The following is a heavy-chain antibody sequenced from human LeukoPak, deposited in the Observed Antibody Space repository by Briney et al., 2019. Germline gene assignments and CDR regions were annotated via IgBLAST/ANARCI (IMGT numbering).Heavy chain of an antibody. CDR2: ISAYNGNT. CDR3: ARDAQVAAAGLFDY. V-gene: IGHV1-18*01. CDR1: GYTFTSYG. Sequence: ASVKVSCKASGYTFTSYGISWVRQAPGQGLEWMGWISAYNGNTNYAQKLQGRVTMTTDTSTSTAYMELRSLRSDDTAVYYCARDAQVAAAGLFDYWGQGTPVTVSS. J-gene: IGHJ4*02. D-gene: IGHD6-13*01.